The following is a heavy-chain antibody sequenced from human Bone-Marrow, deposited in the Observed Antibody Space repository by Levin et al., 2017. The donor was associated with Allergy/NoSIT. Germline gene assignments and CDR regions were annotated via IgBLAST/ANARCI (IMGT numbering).Heavy chain of an antibody. D-gene: IGHD2-15*01. CDR1: GFRFRSDA. J-gene: IGHJ4*02. CDR3: AKWGVSGVVVAAKMYYFDY. Sequence: GESLKISCAASGFRFRSDAMSWVRQAPGKGLEWVSVISGSGVSTYYADSVKGRFTISRDNSKNTLYLQMNSLRDEDTAVYYCAKWGVSGVVVAAKMYYFDYWGQGTLVTVSS. V-gene: IGHV3-23*01. CDR2: ISGSGVST.